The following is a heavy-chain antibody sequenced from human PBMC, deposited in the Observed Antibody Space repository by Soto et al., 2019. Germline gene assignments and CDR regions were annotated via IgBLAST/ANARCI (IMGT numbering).Heavy chain of an antibody. CDR1: GFTFSSYA. J-gene: IGHJ4*02. D-gene: IGHD3-22*01. V-gene: IGHV3-23*01. CDR3: AKTLYYYDTGGYQ. CDR2: ISGSGGST. Sequence: EVQLLESGGGLVQPGGSLRLSCAASGFTFSSYAMSWVRQAPGKGLEWVSTISGSGGSTYYADSVKGRFTISRDNSKNTLYLQRNSLRAEDTAVYYCAKTLYYYDTGGYQWGQGTLVTVSS.